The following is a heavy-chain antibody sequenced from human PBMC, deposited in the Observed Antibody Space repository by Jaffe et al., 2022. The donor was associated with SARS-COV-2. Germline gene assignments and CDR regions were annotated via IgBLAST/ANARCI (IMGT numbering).Heavy chain of an antibody. CDR3: ARPIHSSSALYGMDV. CDR1: GFTFSSYG. CDR2: IWYDGSNK. J-gene: IGHJ6*02. V-gene: IGHV3-33*01. D-gene: IGHD6-6*01. Sequence: QVQLVESGGGVVQPGRSLRLSCAASGFTFSSYGMHWVRQAPGKGLEWVAVIWYDGSNKYYADSVKGRFTISRDNSKNTLYLQMNSLRAEDTAVYYCARPIHSSSALYGMDVWGQGTTVTVSS.